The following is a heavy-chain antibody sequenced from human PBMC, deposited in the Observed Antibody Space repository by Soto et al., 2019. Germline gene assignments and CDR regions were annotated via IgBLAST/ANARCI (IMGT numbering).Heavy chain of an antibody. CDR2: ISYDGSNK. Sequence: QVQLVESGGGVVQPGRSLRLSCAASGFTFSSYAMHWVRQAPGKGLEWVAVISYDGSNKYYADSVKGRFTISRDNSKNTLYLQMNSLRAEDTAVYYCARDQDSSGRYGLDYWGQGTLVTVSS. V-gene: IGHV3-30-3*01. J-gene: IGHJ4*02. D-gene: IGHD6-19*01. CDR1: GFTFSSYA. CDR3: ARDQDSSGRYGLDY.